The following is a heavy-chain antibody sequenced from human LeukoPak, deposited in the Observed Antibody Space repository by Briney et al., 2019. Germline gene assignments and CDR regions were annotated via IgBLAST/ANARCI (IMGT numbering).Heavy chain of an antibody. Sequence: LETLSLTCAVYGGSFSGYYWSWIRQPPGKGLEWIGEINHSGSTNYNPSLKSRVTISVDTSKNQFSLKLSSVTAADTAVYYCARDVTMIRRRSYFDYWGQGTLVTVSS. CDR2: INHSGST. J-gene: IGHJ4*02. CDR3: ARDVTMIRRRSYFDY. V-gene: IGHV4-34*01. D-gene: IGHD3-22*01. CDR1: GGSFSGYY.